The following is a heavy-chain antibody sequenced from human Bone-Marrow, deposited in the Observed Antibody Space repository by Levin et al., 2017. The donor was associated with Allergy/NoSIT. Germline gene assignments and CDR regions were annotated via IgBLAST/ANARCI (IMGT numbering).Heavy chain of an antibody. Sequence: LRLSCTVSGGDISIGGYYWRWIRHRPGKGLEWIGHIYYSGTTYYNPSLKSRVTISVDTSKNQFSLDLTSMTAADTAVYYCGRDRGGDVDYWGQGTLVTVSS. CDR3: GRDRGGDVDY. J-gene: IGHJ4*02. CDR1: GGDISIGGYY. V-gene: IGHV4-31*03. CDR2: IYYSGTT. D-gene: IGHD4-17*01.